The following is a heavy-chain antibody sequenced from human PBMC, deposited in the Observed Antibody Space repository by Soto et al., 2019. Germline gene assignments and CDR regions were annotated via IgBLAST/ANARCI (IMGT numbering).Heavy chain of an antibody. CDR2: IYYSGST. CDR1: GGSISSSSYY. CDR3: AGGIAVAGALDYYYMDV. Sequence: QLQLQESGPGLVKPSETLSLTCTVSGGSISSSSYYWGWIRQPPGKGLEWIGSIYYSGSTYYNPSLKSRVTIAVDTAKNQFSLKRSSVTAADTAVYDWAGGIAVAGALDYYYMDVWGKGTTVTVSS. V-gene: IGHV4-39*01. D-gene: IGHD6-19*01. J-gene: IGHJ6*03.